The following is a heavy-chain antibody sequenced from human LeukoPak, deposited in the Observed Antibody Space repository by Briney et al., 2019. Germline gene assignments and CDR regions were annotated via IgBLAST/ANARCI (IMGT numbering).Heavy chain of an antibody. CDR1: RGSITQTNY. J-gene: IGHJ4*02. CDR2: VNLQGST. V-gene: IGHV4-4*02. Sequence: SETLSLTCGVSRGSITQTNYWTWVRQPPGKGLEWIGEVNLQGSTNYSAVLMGRVAISVDESENHDSLQLTSVTAADTAVYYCAREGGPYRPLDYSGQGTLVTVSS. CDR3: AREGGPYRPLDY.